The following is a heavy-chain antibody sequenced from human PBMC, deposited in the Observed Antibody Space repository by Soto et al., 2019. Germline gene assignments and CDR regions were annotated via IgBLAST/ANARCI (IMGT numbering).Heavy chain of an antibody. D-gene: IGHD3-10*01. CDR2: ISYDGSDK. CDR3: AKVGHGSGKGLDY. V-gene: IGHV3-30*18. J-gene: IGHJ4*02. CDR1: GFTFSTYG. Sequence: QVQLVESGGGVVQPGRSLRLSCAASGFTFSTYGMHWVRQAPGKGLEWLAAISYDGSDKYYADSLKGRFTISRHNSKKTLYLQMNSLRPEDTAVYYCAKVGHGSGKGLDYWGQGTLVTVSS.